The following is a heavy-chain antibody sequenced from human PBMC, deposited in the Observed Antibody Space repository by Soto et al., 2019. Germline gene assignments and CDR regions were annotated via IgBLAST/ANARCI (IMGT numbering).Heavy chain of an antibody. J-gene: IGHJ5*02. CDR3: SRPRHRRWLDP. CDR1: DFTFTSYD. Sequence: GASVKVSCKPSDFTFTSYDIHWVRQATGQGLEWMGWMNPNSGVTGYAQKFQGRVIMTRNTSISTAYMELISLTSEDTAVYYCSRPRHRRWLDPWGQGTMVTVYS. CDR2: MNPNSGVT. V-gene: IGHV1-8*01.